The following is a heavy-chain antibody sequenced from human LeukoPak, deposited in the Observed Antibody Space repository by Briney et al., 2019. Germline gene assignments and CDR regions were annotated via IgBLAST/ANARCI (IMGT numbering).Heavy chain of an antibody. J-gene: IGHJ4*02. CDR2: VTDNGGST. D-gene: IGHD2/OR15-2a*01. CDR3: AKLPRTDGVNN. Sequence: QAGGSLRLSCAASRFTFITYAMSWVRQAPGKGLEWVSTVTDNGGSTYYAVSVKGRFTISRDNSKKTLYLQMNSLTAEDTALYYCAKLPRTDGVNNWGQGTLVTVCS. V-gene: IGHV3-23*01. CDR1: RFTFITYA.